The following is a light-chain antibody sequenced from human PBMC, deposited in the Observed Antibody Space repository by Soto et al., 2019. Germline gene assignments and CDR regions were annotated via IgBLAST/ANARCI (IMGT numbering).Light chain of an antibody. CDR3: QAWDSSTVV. Sequence: SYELTQPPSVSVSPGQTANITCSGDKLGDKYACWYQQKPGQSPVLVIYQDNTRPSGIPERFSGSNSGNTATLTISGTQAMDEADYYCQAWDSSTVVFGGGTKVTVL. J-gene: IGLJ2*01. CDR1: KLGDKY. CDR2: QDN. V-gene: IGLV3-1*01.